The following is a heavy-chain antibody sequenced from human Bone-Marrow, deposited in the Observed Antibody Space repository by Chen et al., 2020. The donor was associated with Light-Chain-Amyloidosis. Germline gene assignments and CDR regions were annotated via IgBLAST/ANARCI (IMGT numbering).Heavy chain of an antibody. D-gene: IGHD4-17*01. J-gene: IGHJ6*02. V-gene: IGHV4-31*03. Sequence: QVQLQESGPGLGKPSQTLSLTCSVSGGSISSGGYYWSWIRQHPGKGLEWIVYIYYTGSTFYRPSLRGRVTMSINTSKSQFSLRVNSVTAADTAIYYCGRLDYGGSTRYYYGMDVWGQGSTVTVSS. CDR2: IYYTGST. CDR1: GGSISSGGYY. CDR3: GRLDYGGSTRYYYGMDV.